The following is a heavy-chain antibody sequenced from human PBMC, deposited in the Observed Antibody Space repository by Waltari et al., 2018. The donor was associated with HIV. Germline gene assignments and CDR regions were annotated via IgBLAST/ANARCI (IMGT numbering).Heavy chain of an antibody. CDR2: INHSGST. CDR1: GGSFSGSY. V-gene: IGHV4-34*01. Sequence: QVQLRQWGAGLLKPSETLSLTCAVYGGSFSGSYWSWIRQPPGKGLEWIGEINHSGSTNYNPSLKSRVTISVDTSKNQFSLKLTSVTAADTAVFYCARARLVSRGQYCSTTSCLPHYYYYYGMDVWGQGTT. D-gene: IGHD2-2*01. J-gene: IGHJ6*02. CDR3: ARARLVSRGQYCSTTSCLPHYYYYYGMDV.